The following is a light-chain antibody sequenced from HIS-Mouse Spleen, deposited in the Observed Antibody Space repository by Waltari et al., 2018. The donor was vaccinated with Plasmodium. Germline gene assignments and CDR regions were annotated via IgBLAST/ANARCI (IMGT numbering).Light chain of an antibody. CDR1: QDISNY. CDR3: QQYDNLPYT. V-gene: IGKV1-33*01. CDR2: DAS. J-gene: IGKJ2*01. Sequence: DIQMTQSPSSLSASVGDRFIITCQASQDISNYLNWYQQKPGKDPKLLIYDASNLETGVPSRFSGSGSGTDFTFTISSLQPEDIATYYCQQYDNLPYTFGQGTKLEIK.